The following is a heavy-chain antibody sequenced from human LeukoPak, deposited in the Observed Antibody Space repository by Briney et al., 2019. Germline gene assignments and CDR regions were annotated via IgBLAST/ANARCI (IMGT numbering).Heavy chain of an antibody. J-gene: IGHJ2*01. D-gene: IGHD3-22*01. CDR3: AKAPTYYYDSSGPYWYFDL. Sequence: HTGGSLRLSCAASGFTFSSHWMHWVRKAPGKGLEWVSGISWNSGSIGYADSVKGRFTISRDNAKNSLYLQMNSLRAEDTALYYCAKAPTYYYDSSGPYWYFDLWGRGTLVTVSS. CDR1: GFTFSSHW. CDR2: ISWNSGSI. V-gene: IGHV3-9*01.